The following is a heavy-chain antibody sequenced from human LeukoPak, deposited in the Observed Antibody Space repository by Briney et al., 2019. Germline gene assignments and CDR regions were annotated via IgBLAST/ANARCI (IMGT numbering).Heavy chain of an antibody. CDR2: VMSGRGST. CDR3: TRERRGSYFAFES. V-gene: IGHV3-11*05. D-gene: IGHD3-16*01. J-gene: IGHJ4*02. Sequence: GGSLRLSCAASGFSVSDYSISWIRQSPGKGPEWISYVMSGRGSTNYADSVKGRFTISRDNAKNSVALQLDGLRADDTAVYFCTRERRGSYFAFESWGQGTLVTVSS. CDR1: GFSVSDYS.